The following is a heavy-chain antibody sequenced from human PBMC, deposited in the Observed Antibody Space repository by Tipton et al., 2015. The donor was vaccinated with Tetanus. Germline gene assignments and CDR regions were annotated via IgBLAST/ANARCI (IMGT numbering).Heavy chain of an antibody. D-gene: IGHD5-12*01. V-gene: IGHV4-34*01. Sequence: LRLSCAVYGGSFSGYYWSWIRQPPGKGLEWIGEINHGGSTNYNTSLTIRITISVDTSKNPFSQKLRSVTAADTAVYYCARVGYAYGSDVWAQGTTVTVSS. CDR2: INHGGST. CDR1: GGSFSGYY. J-gene: IGHJ6*02. CDR3: ARVGYAYGSDV.